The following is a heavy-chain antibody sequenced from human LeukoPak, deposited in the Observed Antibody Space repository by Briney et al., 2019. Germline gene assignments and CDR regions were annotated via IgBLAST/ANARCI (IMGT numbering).Heavy chain of an antibody. D-gene: IGHD5-12*01. J-gene: IGHJ4*02. CDR1: GFTFDDYA. CDR2: ISWNSGSI. V-gene: IGHV3-9*01. CDR3: AKSLSDYEGLVDY. Sequence: PGGSLRLSCAASGFTFDDYAMHWVRQAPGKGLEWVSGISWNSGSIGYADSVKGRFTISRDNAKNSLYLQMNSLRAEDTALYYCAKSLSDYEGLVDYWGQGTLVTVSS.